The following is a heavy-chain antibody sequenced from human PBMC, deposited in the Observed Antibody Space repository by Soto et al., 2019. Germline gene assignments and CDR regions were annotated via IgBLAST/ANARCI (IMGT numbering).Heavy chain of an antibody. CDR1: GYTFTSYI. Sequence: QVQLVQSGAEVKKPGASVKVSCKTSGYTFTSYIISWVRQAPGQGLEWMGWISAYNCNTNYSQKLKGRVTMTTDTATRTAEMELRRPRADDTAVYCCARDSPACASGGQGTLVTVSS. CDR2: ISAYNCNT. CDR3: ARDSPACAS. J-gene: IGHJ4*02. V-gene: IGHV1-18*01.